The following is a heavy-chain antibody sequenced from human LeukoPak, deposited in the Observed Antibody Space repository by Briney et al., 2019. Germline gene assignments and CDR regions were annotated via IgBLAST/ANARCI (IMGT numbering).Heavy chain of an antibody. D-gene: IGHD6-13*01. CDR3: ARDLIFQQLAH. CDR2: ISAYNGNT. CDR1: GYTFTSYG. Sequence: ASVKVSCKASGYTFTSYGIRWVPQAPGQGLEWMGWISAYNGNTNYAQKLQGRVTMTTDTSTSTAYMELRSLRSDDTAVYYCARDLIFQQLAHWGQGTLVTVSS. J-gene: IGHJ4*02. V-gene: IGHV1-18*01.